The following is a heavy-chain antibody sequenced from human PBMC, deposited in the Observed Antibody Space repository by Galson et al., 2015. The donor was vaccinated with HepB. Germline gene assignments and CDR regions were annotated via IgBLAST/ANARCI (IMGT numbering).Heavy chain of an antibody. CDR3: ARDRGSRSYGGLHWWFDP. J-gene: IGHJ5*02. CDR1: GGTFSSYA. CDR2: IIPIFGTA. D-gene: IGHD3-10*01. V-gene: IGHV1-69*06. Sequence: SVKVSCKASGGTFSSYAISWVRQAPGQGLEWMGGIIPIFGTANYAQKFQGRVTITADKSTSTAYMELSSLRSEDTAVYYCARDRGSRSYGGLHWWFDPWGQGTLVTVSS.